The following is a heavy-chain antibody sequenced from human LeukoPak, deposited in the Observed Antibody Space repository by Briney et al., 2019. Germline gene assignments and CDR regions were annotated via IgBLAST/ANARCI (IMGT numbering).Heavy chain of an antibody. Sequence: PGGSLRLSFAASGFTFVNYDRHWVGQATEKGLEWVSAIGTAGDTYYTGSVKGRFTISRENAKNALYLQMISLRAGDTAVYYCARVAKERVGGVYYFDYWGQGTLVTVSS. J-gene: IGHJ4*02. D-gene: IGHD1-1*01. CDR3: ARVAKERVGGVYYFDY. CDR2: IGTAGDT. CDR1: GFTFVNYD. V-gene: IGHV3-13*01.